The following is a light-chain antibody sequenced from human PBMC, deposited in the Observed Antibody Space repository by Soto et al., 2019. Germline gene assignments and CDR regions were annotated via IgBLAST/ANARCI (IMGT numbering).Light chain of an antibody. Sequence: IVFTKSPATLSLSPWARATLSCRASQSVSSYLAWYQQKPGQAPRLLIYDASNRATGIPARFSGSGSGTDFTLTISSLEPEDFAVYYCQQRSNWPPITFGQGTRLEIK. J-gene: IGKJ5*01. V-gene: IGKV3-11*01. CDR3: QQRSNWPPIT. CDR1: QSVSSY. CDR2: DAS.